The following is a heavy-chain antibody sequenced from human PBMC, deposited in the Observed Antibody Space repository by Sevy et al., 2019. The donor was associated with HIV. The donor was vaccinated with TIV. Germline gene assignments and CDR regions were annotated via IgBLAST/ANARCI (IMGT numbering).Heavy chain of an antibody. CDR1: GFTFSDYA. J-gene: IGHJ4*02. CDR2: ISYDERDI. CDR3: ARRDVNHQYLMDY. Sequence: GGYLRLSCAASGFTFSDYAMHWVRQAPGKGLEWLSYISYDERDIYYLDSVRGRFSVSRDISKRTLFLQMNDLRPEDTAVYYCARRDVNHQYLMDYWGQGILVTVSS. V-gene: IGHV3-30*03. D-gene: IGHD2-8*01.